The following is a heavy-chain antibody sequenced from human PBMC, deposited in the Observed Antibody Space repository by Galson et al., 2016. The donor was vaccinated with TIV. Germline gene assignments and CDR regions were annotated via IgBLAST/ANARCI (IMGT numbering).Heavy chain of an antibody. CDR1: GGSVSGYY. CDR2: INHSGST. V-gene: IGHV4-34*01. D-gene: IGHD2-2*02. CDR3: ARDKYCSSTTCSTHYCGGGSCSGWFDP. Sequence: ETLSLTCAVYGGSVSGYYWSWIRQSPGKGLEWIGEINHSGSTNHNPSLKSRVSISGDTSKNHFSLKLSSVTAADTAVYYCARDKYCSSTTCSTHYCGGGSCSGWFDPWGQGTLVTVSS. J-gene: IGHJ5*02.